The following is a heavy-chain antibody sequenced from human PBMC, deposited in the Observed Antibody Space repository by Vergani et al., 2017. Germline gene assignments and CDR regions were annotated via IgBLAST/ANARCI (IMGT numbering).Heavy chain of an antibody. J-gene: IGHJ4*02. D-gene: IGHD1-26*01. CDR2: ISYDGSNK. V-gene: IGHV3-30*07. CDR3: ARDKSGSYALFDY. CDR1: GFTFSSYA. Sequence: QVQLVESGGGVVQPGRSLRLSCAASGFTFSSYAMHWVRQAPGKGLEWGAVISYDGSNKYYADSVKGRFTISRDNSKNTLYLQMNSLRAEDTAVYYCARDKSGSYALFDYWGQGTLVTVSS.